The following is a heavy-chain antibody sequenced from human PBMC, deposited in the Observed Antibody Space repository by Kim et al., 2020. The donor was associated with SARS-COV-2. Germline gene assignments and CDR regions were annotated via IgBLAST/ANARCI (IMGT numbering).Heavy chain of an antibody. Sequence: SQKFQGRVTITRDTSASTAYLERSSLESEDTAWYYCSRDHPRSGHYYGMDVWGQGTTVTVSS. J-gene: IGHJ6*02. CDR3: SRDHPRSGHYYGMDV. D-gene: IGHD6-25*01. V-gene: IGHV1-3*01.